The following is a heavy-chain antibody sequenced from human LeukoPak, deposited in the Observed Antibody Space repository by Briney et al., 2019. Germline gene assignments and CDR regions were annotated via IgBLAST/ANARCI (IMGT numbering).Heavy chain of an antibody. Sequence: PGGSLRLSCAASGFTFSNYGMTWVRQAPGKGLEWVSGIGSSGSVTYYADSVKGRFTISRDNSQNTVYLQMSSLRGEDTAVYYCGKSAGGITVTGLRHFDYWGQGTLVTVSS. J-gene: IGHJ4*02. D-gene: IGHD6-19*01. CDR1: GFTFSNYG. CDR3: GKSAGGITVTGLRHFDY. V-gene: IGHV3-23*01. CDR2: IGSSGSVT.